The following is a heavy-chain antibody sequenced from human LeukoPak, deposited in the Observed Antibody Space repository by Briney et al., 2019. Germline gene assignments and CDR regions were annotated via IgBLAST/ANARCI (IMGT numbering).Heavy chain of an antibody. CDR2: INPSGGST. V-gene: IGHV1-46*01. CDR3: ARATLYDYYFNY. Sequence: GASVKVSCKASGYTLTSYYIHWVRQAPGQGLEWMGIINPSGGSTTYAQKFQGRVTMTRDTSTSTAYMELSSLRSEDTAVYYCARATLYDYYFNYWGQGTLVTVSS. J-gene: IGHJ4*02. CDR1: GYTLTSYY. D-gene: IGHD5/OR15-5a*01.